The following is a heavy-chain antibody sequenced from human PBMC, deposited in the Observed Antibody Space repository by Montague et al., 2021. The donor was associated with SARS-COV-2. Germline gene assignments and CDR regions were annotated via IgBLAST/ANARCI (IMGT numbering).Heavy chain of an antibody. CDR1: GGSINNSY. Sequence: SETLSLTCTVSGGSINNSYWSWIRQPPGKGLEWIGYIYYRGSTNYNPSLKTRVIISVDPAKNQFSLKMSSVTAADTAVYYCAREDRWNWFDPWGQGTLVIVSS. V-gene: IGHV4-59*12. CDR2: IYYRGST. D-gene: IGHD5-24*01. CDR3: AREDRWNWFDP. J-gene: IGHJ5*02.